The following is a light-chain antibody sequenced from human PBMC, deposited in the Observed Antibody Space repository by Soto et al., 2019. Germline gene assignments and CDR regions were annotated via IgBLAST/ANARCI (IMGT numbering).Light chain of an antibody. CDR1: SSDVGGSSH. Sequence: QSALAQPPSASGSPGQSVTIPCTGSSSDVGGSSHVSWYQQHPGKAPKLIIYEVSKRPAGVPDRFSGSKSGNTASLTVSGLQAEDEADYYCNSYTGSTRYVFGTGTKV. CDR2: EVS. V-gene: IGLV2-8*01. CDR3: NSYTGSTRYV. J-gene: IGLJ1*01.